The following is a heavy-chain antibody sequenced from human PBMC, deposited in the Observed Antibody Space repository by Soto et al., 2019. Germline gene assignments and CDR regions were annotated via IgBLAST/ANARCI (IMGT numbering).Heavy chain of an antibody. D-gene: IGHD2-15*01. V-gene: IGHV4-30-2*01. CDR1: GGSISSGDYS. J-gene: IGHJ4*02. CDR2: IYHSGST. CDR3: ARGDIVVGFDY. Sequence: QLQLQESGSGLVKPSQTLSLTCAVSGGSISSGDYSWSWIRQPPGKGLEWIGYIYHSGSTYYNPSLQSRVTISVDRSKNQFSLKLSSVTAEDTAVYYCARGDIVVGFDYWGQGTLVTVSS.